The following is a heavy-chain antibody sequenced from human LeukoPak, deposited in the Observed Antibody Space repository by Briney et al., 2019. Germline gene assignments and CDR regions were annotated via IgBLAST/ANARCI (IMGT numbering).Heavy chain of an antibody. J-gene: IGHJ5*02. D-gene: IGHD4/OR15-4a*01. Sequence: SETLSLTCNVSGDSITSGGFYCAWLRQSPGKGLEWIGNVYYSGSTQYNPSLRGRVSISMDMTKNQFSLNLNSVSVTDTAIYYCARRDYAAWFDPWGQGTLVTVSS. V-gene: IGHV4-39*01. CDR1: GDSITSGGFY. CDR3: ARRDYAAWFDP. CDR2: VYYSGST.